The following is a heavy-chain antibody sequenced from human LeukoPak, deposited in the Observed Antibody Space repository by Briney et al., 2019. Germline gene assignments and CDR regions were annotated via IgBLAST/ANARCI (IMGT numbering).Heavy chain of an antibody. J-gene: IGHJ4*02. Sequence: ASVKVSCKASGYTFTGYYMHWVRQAPGQGLEWMGWINPNSGGTNYAQKFQGRVTMTRDTSISTAYMELSRLRADDTAVYYCAREVRNTVVVMPSHFDSWGQGTLVTVSS. CDR1: GYTFTGYY. CDR2: INPNSGGT. D-gene: IGHD5-18*01. CDR3: AREVRNTVVVMPSHFDS. V-gene: IGHV1-2*02.